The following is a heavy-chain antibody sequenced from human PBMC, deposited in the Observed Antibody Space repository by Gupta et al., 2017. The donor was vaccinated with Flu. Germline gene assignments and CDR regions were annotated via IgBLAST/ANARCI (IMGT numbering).Heavy chain of an antibody. D-gene: IGHD3-10*01. CDR2: INPSGSTM. CDR1: GFTFSSFE. Sequence: EVHLEESGGGLVQPGGSLRLSCAASGFTFSSFEMNWVRQAPGKGLDWLSYINPSGSTMYYADSARGRFTISRDNAKNSLYLQMNSLRAEDTAVYYCVAFYPSGNRLGYWGQGILVTVSS. V-gene: IGHV3-48*03. CDR3: VAFYPSGNRLGY. J-gene: IGHJ4*02.